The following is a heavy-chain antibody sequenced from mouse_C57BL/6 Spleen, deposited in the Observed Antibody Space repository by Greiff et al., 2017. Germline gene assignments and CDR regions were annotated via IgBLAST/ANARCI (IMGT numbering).Heavy chain of an antibody. CDR1: GYTFTSYW. D-gene: IGHD2-5*01. Sequence: QVQLQQPGAELVKPGASVKLSCKASGYTFTSYWMHWVKQRPGQGLEWIGMIHPNSGSTNYNEKFKSKATLTVDKSSSTSYMQLSRLTSEDSAVYYCARTLYSNLFYAMDYWGQGTSGTVSS. J-gene: IGHJ4*01. CDR2: IHPNSGST. V-gene: IGHV1-64*01. CDR3: ARTLYSNLFYAMDY.